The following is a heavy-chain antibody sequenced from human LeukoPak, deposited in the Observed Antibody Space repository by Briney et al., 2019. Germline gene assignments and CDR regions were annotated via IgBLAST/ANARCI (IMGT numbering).Heavy chain of an antibody. CDR3: AKVRERYCSGGTCFTNFDY. J-gene: IGHJ4*02. V-gene: IGHV3-23*01. D-gene: IGHD2-15*01. Sequence: GGSLRLSCAASGFTFSTFAMIWVRQPPGKGLEWVSSIFPSGGEIHYADSVRGRFTISRDNSKSTLSLQMNSLRAEDTAVYYCAKVRERYCSGGTCFTNFDYWGQGTLVTVSS. CDR1: GFTFSTFA. CDR2: IFPSGGEI.